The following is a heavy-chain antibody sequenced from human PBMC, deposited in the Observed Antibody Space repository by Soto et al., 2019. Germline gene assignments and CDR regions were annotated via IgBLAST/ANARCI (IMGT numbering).Heavy chain of an antibody. CDR2: IYYSGST. CDR3: ARDSGNIVGATTTTNWFDP. V-gene: IGHV4-31*03. Sequence: TLSLTCTVSGDSITSDYWRWIRQHPGKGLEWIGYIYYSGSTYYNPSLKSRVTISVDTSKNQFSLKLSSVTAADTAVYYCARDSGNIVGATTTTNWFDPWGQVTLVIVS. CDR1: GDSITSDY. J-gene: IGHJ5*02. D-gene: IGHD1-26*01.